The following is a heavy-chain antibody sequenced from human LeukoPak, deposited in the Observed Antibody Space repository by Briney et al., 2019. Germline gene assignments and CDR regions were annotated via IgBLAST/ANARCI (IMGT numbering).Heavy chain of an antibody. CDR3: ARHLSRYDGMDV. CDR1: GGSFSGYY. Sequence: SETLSLTCAVYGGSFSGYYWSWIRQPPGKGLEWIGYIYYSGSTNYNPSLKSRVTISVDTSKNQFSLKLSSVTAADTAVYYCARHLSRYDGMDVWGQGTTATVSS. CDR2: IYYSGST. V-gene: IGHV4-59*08. J-gene: IGHJ6*02. D-gene: IGHD3-16*02.